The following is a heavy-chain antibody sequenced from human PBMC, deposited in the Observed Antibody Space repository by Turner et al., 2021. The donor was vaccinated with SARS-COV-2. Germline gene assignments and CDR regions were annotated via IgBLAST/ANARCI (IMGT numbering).Heavy chain of an antibody. CDR3: ARAPNFGGSGYFDL. CDR1: GFSISTKTYY. D-gene: IGHD5-12*01. Sequence: LQLHESGPGLVKPSETLSLTCIASGFSISTKTYYWGWIRQPPGKGLEWIGTIYYTGSTDYNPALESRVTISIDTSKSQFSLNLKSVIAADTAVYYCARAPNFGGSGYFDLWGRGTLVTVSS. CDR2: IYYTGST. V-gene: IGHV4-39*01. J-gene: IGHJ2*01.